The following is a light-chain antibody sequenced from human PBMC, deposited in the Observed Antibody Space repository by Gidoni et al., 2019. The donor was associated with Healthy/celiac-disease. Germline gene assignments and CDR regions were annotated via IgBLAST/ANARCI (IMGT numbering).Light chain of an antibody. CDR3: QQYYSTPWT. Sequence: DIVMTQSPDSLAVSLGERATINCKSSQSVLYSSNNKNYLAWYQQKPGQPPKLLIYWASTRESGVPDRVSGSGSGTDFTFTISSLQAEDVAVYYCQQYYSTPWTFXQXTKVEIK. CDR2: WAS. V-gene: IGKV4-1*01. CDR1: QSVLYSSNNKNY. J-gene: IGKJ1*01.